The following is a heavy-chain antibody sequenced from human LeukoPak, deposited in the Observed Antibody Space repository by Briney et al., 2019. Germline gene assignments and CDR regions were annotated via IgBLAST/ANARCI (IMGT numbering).Heavy chain of an antibody. CDR2: MSGSDAAT. CDR3: VRDKVVGPSIFDY. D-gene: IGHD1-26*01. Sequence: GSLRLSCAASGFSFSLYAMGLVRQAPGKGLEWVTVMSGSDAATYYADSVKGRFTISRDDSKNTLFLQMNSLRAEDTALYYCVRDKVVGPSIFDYWGQGTLVTVSS. V-gene: IGHV3-23*01. CDR1: GFSFSLYA. J-gene: IGHJ4*02.